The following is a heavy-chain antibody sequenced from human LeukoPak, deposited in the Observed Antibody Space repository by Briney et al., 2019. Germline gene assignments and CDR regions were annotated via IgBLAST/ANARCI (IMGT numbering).Heavy chain of an antibody. CDR3: ARGENSYGNDAFDY. CDR2: IVPIFGSA. V-gene: IGHV1-69*06. CDR1: GGTFSSYV. J-gene: IGHJ4*02. Sequence: SVKVSCKASGGTFSSYVFTWVRQAPGQGLEWMGQIVPIFGSANYAQKFQGRVTITADKSTNTVYMEVSRLTSEDTAVYYCARGENSYGNDAFDYWGQGTLVTVSS. D-gene: IGHD5-18*01.